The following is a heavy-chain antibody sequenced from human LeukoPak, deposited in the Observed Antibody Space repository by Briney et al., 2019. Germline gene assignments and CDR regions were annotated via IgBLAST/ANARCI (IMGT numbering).Heavy chain of an antibody. D-gene: IGHD6-6*01. J-gene: IGHJ6*02. V-gene: IGHV3-53*05. CDR3: VKAPSSYYYHMDV. Sequence: GGSLRLSCAASGFTVSSNYMSWVRQAPGKGLEWVSVIYSGGSTYYADSVKGRFTISRDNSKNTLYLQMSSLRAEDTAVYYCVKAPSSYYYHMDVWGQGTTVTVSS. CDR2: IYSGGST. CDR1: GFTVSSNY.